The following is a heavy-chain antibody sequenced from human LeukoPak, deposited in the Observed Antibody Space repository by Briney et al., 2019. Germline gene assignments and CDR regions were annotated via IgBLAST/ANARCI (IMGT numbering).Heavy chain of an antibody. CDR2: IYSGGST. J-gene: IGHJ5*02. CDR3: ARDLGMVRGAITFDP. D-gene: IGHD3-10*01. V-gene: IGHV3-53*01. CDR1: GFTVSSNY. Sequence: GGSLRLSCAASGFTVSSNYMSWVRQAPGKGLEWVSVIYSGGSTYYADSVKGRFTISRDNSKNTLYLQMNSLRAEDTAVYYCARDLGMVRGAITFDPWGQGTPVTVSS.